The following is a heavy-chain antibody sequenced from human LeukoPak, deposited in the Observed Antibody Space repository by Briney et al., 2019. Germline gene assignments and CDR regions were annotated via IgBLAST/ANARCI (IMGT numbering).Heavy chain of an antibody. CDR1: GFTFSSYW. V-gene: IGHV3-74*03. Sequence: GESLRLSCAASGFTFSSYWMHWVRQAPGKGLVWLSRINSDGSSTTYADPVKGRCTISRDNAKNTLYLQMNSLRAEDTAVCYCASGRVGATFSDYWGQGTLVTVSS. CDR3: ASGRVGATFSDY. CDR2: INSDGSST. J-gene: IGHJ4*02. D-gene: IGHD1-26*01.